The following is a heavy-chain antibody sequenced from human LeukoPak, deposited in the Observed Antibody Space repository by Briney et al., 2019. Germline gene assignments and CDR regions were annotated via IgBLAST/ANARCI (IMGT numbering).Heavy chain of an antibody. Sequence: GSLRLSCAASGFTFSSYAMHWVRQAPGKGLEWVAVISYDGSNKNYADSVKGRFTISRDSSKNTLYLQMNSLRAEDTAVYYCARDRGYSYGCEWYYYYGMDVWGQGTTVTVSS. CDR2: ISYDGSNK. CDR1: GFTFSSYA. V-gene: IGHV3-30*04. D-gene: IGHD5-18*01. CDR3: ARDRGYSYGCEWYYYYGMDV. J-gene: IGHJ6*02.